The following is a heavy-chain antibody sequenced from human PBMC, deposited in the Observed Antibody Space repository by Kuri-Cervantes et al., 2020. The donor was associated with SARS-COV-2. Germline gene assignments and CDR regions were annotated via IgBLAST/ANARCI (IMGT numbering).Heavy chain of an antibody. CDR2: IKQDGSEK. Sequence: GESLKISCAASGFTFSSYWMSWVRQAPGKGLEWVANIKQDGSEKYYVDSVKGRFTISRDNAKNSLYLQMNSLRAEDTAVYYCAKDFVYYYDSSGYLFDHWGQGTLVTVSS. CDR3: AKDFVYYYDSSGYLFDH. D-gene: IGHD3-22*01. CDR1: GFTFSSYW. J-gene: IGHJ4*02. V-gene: IGHV3-7*05.